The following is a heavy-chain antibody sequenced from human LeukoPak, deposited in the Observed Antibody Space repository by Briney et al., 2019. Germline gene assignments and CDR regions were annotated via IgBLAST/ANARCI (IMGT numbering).Heavy chain of an antibody. CDR2: IYYSGST. V-gene: IGHV4-59*12. J-gene: IGHJ5*02. D-gene: IGHD3-3*02. CDR3: ARRVISEFSIDKGNWLDP. Sequence: SETLSLTCTVSGGSISNYYWSWIRQPPGKGLEWIGYIYYSGSTSYNPSLKSRVTISVDTSKNQFSLKLSSVTAADTAVYYCARRVISEFSIDKGNWLDPWGQGTLVTVSS. CDR1: GGSISNYY.